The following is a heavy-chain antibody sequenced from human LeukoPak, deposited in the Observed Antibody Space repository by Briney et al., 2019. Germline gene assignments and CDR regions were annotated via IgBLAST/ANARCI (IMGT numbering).Heavy chain of an antibody. CDR3: AKARNWKYNWFDP. D-gene: IGHD1-1*01. CDR1: GFTFSSYG. Sequence: GRSLRLSCAASGFTFSSYGMHWVRQAPGKGLEWVAVISYDGSNKYYADSVKGRFTISRDNSKNTLYLQMNSLRAEDTAVYYCAKARNWKYNWFDPRGQGTLVTVSS. V-gene: IGHV3-30*18. J-gene: IGHJ5*02. CDR2: ISYDGSNK.